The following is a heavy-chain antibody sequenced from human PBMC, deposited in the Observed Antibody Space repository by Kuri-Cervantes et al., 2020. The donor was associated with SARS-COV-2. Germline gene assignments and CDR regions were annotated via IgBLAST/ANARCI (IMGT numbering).Heavy chain of an antibody. CDR1: GGSISSYY. Sequence: SETLSLTCTVSGGSISSYYWSWIRQPPGKGLEWIGYIYYSGSTNYNPFLKSRVTISVDTSKNQFSLKLSSVTAADTAVYYCARQYCGGDCYSGLYYFDYWGQGTLVTVSS. CDR2: IYYSGST. CDR3: ARQYCGGDCYSGLYYFDY. D-gene: IGHD2-21*02. V-gene: IGHV4-59*08. J-gene: IGHJ4*02.